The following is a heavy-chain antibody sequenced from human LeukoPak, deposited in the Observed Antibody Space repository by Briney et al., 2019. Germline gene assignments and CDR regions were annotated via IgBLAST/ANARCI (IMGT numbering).Heavy chain of an antibody. J-gene: IGHJ4*02. Sequence: SETLSLTCTVSGGSISSSSYYWGWIRQPPGRGLEWIGSIYYSGSTYYNPSLKSRVTISVDTSKNQFSLKLSSVTAADTAVYYCARRGTRATSPLDYWGQGTLVTVSS. CDR2: IYYSGST. CDR3: ARRGTRATSPLDY. D-gene: IGHD5-12*01. CDR1: GGSISSSSYY. V-gene: IGHV4-39*01.